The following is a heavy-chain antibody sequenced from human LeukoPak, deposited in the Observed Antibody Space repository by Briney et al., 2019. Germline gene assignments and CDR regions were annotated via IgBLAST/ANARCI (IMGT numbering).Heavy chain of an antibody. CDR1: GFTVSSNY. J-gene: IGHJ4*02. Sequence: GGSLRLSCAASGFTVSSNYMSWVRQAPGKGLEGVPVIYSGGSTYYADSVKGRFTISRDSSKNTLYLQMNNLRAEDTAVYYCARGSQDSGSYYLGYWGQGTLVTVSS. CDR2: IYSGGST. CDR3: ARGSQDSGSYYLGY. V-gene: IGHV3-53*01. D-gene: IGHD3-10*01.